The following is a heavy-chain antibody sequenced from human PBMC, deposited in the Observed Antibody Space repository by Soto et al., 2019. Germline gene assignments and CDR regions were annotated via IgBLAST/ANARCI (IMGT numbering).Heavy chain of an antibody. Sequence: GASVKVSCKASGYTFTSYYMHWVRQAPGQGLEWMGIINPSGGSTSYAQKFQGRVTMTRDTSTSTVYMELSSLRSEDTAVYYCARDYDSSGYPRNYFDYWGQGTLVTVSS. J-gene: IGHJ4*02. CDR2: INPSGGST. CDR3: ARDYDSSGYPRNYFDY. V-gene: IGHV1-46*03. CDR1: GYTFTSYY. D-gene: IGHD3-22*01.